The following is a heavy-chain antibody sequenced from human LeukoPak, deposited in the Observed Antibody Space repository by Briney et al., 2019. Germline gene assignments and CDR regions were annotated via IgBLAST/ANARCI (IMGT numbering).Heavy chain of an antibody. D-gene: IGHD3-10*01. J-gene: IGHJ4*02. CDR1: GGSISSGSYY. V-gene: IGHV4-61*02. CDR2: IYTSGST. Sequence: SQTLSLTCTVSGGSISSGSYYWSWIRQPAGKGLEWIGRIYTSGSTNYNPSLKSRVTISVDTSKNQFSLKLSSVTAADTAVYYCARVTGMGYAFDYWGQGTLVTVSS. CDR3: ARVTGMGYAFDY.